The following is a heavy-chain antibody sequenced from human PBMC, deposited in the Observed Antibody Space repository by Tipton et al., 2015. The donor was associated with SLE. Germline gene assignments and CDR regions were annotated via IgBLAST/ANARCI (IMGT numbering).Heavy chain of an antibody. J-gene: IGHJ4*02. CDR2: IRPDGTTT. Sequence: SLRLSCAASGFTFTNYWMSWIRQAPGKGLAWVARIRPDGTTTNYADSVKGRFTISRDNAKNTLSLQMNSLRDDDTAVYYCVSDNTGVFDSWGQGTLVTVSS. V-gene: IGHV3-74*01. CDR3: VSDNTGVFDS. CDR1: GFTFTNYW. D-gene: IGHD1-1*01.